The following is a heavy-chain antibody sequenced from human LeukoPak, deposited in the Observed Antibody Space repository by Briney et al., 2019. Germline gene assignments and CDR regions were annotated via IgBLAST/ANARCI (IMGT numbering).Heavy chain of an antibody. CDR1: GGTFSSYA. J-gene: IGHJ2*01. D-gene: IGHD1-26*01. CDR3: ARGGSSGSYRPFDL. V-gene: IGHV1-69*13. CDR2: IIPIFGTA. Sequence: GASVTVSCKASGGTFSSYAISWVRQAPGQGLEWMGGIIPIFGTANYAQKSQGRVTITADESTSTAYMELSSLRSEDTAVYYCARGGSSGSYRPFDLWGRGTLVTVSS.